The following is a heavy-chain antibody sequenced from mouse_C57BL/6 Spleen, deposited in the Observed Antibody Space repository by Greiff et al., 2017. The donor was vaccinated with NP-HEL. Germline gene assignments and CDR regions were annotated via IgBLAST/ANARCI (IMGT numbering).Heavy chain of an antibody. J-gene: IGHJ4*01. D-gene: IGHD2-5*01. CDR3: ARSYYSNYVAMDY. CDR1: GYTFTSYW. V-gene: IGHV1-7*01. Sequence: QVQLQQSGAELAKPGASVKLSCKAPGYTFTSYWMHWVKQRPGQGLEWIGYINPSSGYTKYNQKFKDKATLTADKSSSTAYMQLSSLTYEDSAVYYCARSYYSNYVAMDYWGQGTSVTVSS. CDR2: INPSSGYT.